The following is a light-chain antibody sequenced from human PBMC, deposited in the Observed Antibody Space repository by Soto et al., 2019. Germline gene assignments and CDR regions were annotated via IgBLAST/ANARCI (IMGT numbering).Light chain of an antibody. J-gene: IGKJ1*01. CDR1: QSVSSY. CDR2: DAS. Sequence: EIVLTQSPATLSLSPGERATLSCRASQSVSSYLAWYQQKPGQAPRLLIYDASNRATGIPARFSGSGSGTDFTLTISSLEPEDSAVYYCQQRSNSPPTFGQGTKVEIK. V-gene: IGKV3-11*01. CDR3: QQRSNSPPT.